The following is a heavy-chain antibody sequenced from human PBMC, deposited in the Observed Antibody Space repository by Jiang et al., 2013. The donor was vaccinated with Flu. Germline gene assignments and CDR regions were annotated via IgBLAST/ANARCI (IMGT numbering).Heavy chain of an antibody. CDR3: ARAKGGDGYSEFDY. V-gene: IGHV3-30*04. CDR2: ISYDGSNK. D-gene: IGHD5-24*01. J-gene: IGHJ4*02. Sequence: TFSSYAMHWVRQAPGKGLEWVAVISYDGSNKYYADSVKGRFTISRDNSKNTLYLQMNSLRAEDTAVYYCARAKGGDGYSEFDYWGQGTLVTVSS. CDR1: TFSSYA.